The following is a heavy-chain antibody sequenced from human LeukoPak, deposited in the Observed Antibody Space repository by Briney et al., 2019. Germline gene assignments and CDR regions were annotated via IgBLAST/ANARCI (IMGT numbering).Heavy chain of an antibody. V-gene: IGHV1-18*01. Sequence: PLASVKVSCKASGGTFSSYAISWVRQAPGQGLEWMGWISAYNGNTNYAQKLQGRVTMTTDTSTSTAYMELRSLRSDDTAVYYCARVTYYYDSSGYQGDAFDIWGQGTMVTVSS. J-gene: IGHJ3*02. CDR2: ISAYNGNT. D-gene: IGHD3-22*01. CDR1: GGTFSSYA. CDR3: ARVTYYYDSSGYQGDAFDI.